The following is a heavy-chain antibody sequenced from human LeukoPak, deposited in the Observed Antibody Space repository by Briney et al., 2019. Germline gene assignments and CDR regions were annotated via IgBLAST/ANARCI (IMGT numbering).Heavy chain of an antibody. Sequence: ASVKVSCKASGYTFTSYDINWVRQATGQGLEWMGWMNPNSGNTGYAQKFQGRVTITRNTSISTAYMELSSLRSGDTAVYYCARGRDCSSTSCYLGLGADYYYMDVWGKGTTVTVSS. CDR1: GYTFTSYD. CDR2: MNPNSGNT. V-gene: IGHV1-8*03. CDR3: ARGRDCSSTSCYLGLGADYYYMDV. D-gene: IGHD2-2*01. J-gene: IGHJ6*03.